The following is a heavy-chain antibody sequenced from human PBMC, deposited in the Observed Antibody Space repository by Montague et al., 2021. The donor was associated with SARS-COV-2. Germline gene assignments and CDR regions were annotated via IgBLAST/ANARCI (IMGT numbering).Heavy chain of an antibody. D-gene: IGHD3-10*01. V-gene: IGHV4-34*01. CDR2: INQSGST. Sequence: SETLSLTCALYGGSFSGFQWSWIRQSPGKGLEWIGEINQSGSTNHNVSLKSRLTMSLDTSKNQVSLKLSSVTAADTAVYYCATSSSRSYYVGLDYWGQGTLVTVTS. CDR1: GGSFSGFQ. J-gene: IGHJ4*02. CDR3: ATSSSRSYYVGLDY.